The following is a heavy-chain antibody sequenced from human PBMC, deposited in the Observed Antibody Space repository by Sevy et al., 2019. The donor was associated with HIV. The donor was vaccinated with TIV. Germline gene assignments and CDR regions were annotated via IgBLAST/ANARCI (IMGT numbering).Heavy chain of an antibody. CDR3: AMGGASTVTTLYYYMDV. CDR2: IIPIFGTA. V-gene: IGHV1-69*06. J-gene: IGHJ6*03. D-gene: IGHD4-17*01. CDR1: GGTFSSYA. Sequence: APVKVSCKASGGTFSSYAISWVRQAPGQGLEWMGGIIPIFGTANYAQKFQGRVTITADKSTSTAYMELSSLRSEDTAVYYCAMGGASTVTTLYYYMDVWGKGTTVTVSS.